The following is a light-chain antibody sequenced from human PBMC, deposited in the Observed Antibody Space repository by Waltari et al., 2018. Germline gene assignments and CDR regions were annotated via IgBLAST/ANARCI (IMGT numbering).Light chain of an antibody. CDR3: QQYGSRWT. V-gene: IGKV1-5*03. Sequence: DIQMTQSPSTLSAPFGARAPITCRASQSIGDSLAWYQQKPGKAPKLLVFKASTLERGVPSRFGGSGSGTEFTLTITSLQPDDVATYYCQQYGSRWTFGQGTKVEVK. J-gene: IGKJ1*01. CDR2: KAS. CDR1: QSIGDS.